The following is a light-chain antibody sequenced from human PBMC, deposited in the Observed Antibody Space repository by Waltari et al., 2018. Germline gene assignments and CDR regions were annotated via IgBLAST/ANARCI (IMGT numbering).Light chain of an antibody. CDR1: SDINVGDFN. Sequence: QPVLTQPPSSSASPGESARLTCTLPSDINVGDFNIYWYQQQPGSPPRFLLYYKSDSEKAQGSGVPSRFSGSKDASANAGILLISGLQSEDEADYYCMFWPSNVWVFGGGTKLTVL. V-gene: IGLV5-37*01. CDR3: MFWPSNVWV. J-gene: IGLJ3*02. CDR2: YKSDSEK.